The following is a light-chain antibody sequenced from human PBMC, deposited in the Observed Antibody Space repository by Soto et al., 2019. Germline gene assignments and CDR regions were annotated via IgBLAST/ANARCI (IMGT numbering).Light chain of an antibody. V-gene: IGKV1-5*01. CDR2: HAS. CDR3: QQYNSYPWT. J-gene: IGKJ1*01. CDR1: QGISNW. Sequence: DIQMTQSPSTLPASVGDRVTITCRASQGISNWLAWYPQKPGTAPKVLIYHASNLQSGVPSRFSGSGSGTEFTLTITSLQPDDFATYYCQQYNSYPWTFGQGTKVDIK.